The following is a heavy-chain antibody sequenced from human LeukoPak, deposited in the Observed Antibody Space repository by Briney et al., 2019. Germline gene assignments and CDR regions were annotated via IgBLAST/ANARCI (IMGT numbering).Heavy chain of an antibody. J-gene: IGHJ4*02. D-gene: IGHD2-2*01. CDR2: IYYSGST. CDR1: GGSISSGGYS. CDR3: ARERLSIVPAALDY. Sequence: SQTLSLTCAVSGGSISSGGYSWSWIRQPPGKGLEWIGYIYYSGSTYYNPSLKSRVTISVDTSKNQFSLRLSSVTAADTAVYYCARERLSIVPAALDYWGQGILVIVSS. V-gene: IGHV4-30-2*01.